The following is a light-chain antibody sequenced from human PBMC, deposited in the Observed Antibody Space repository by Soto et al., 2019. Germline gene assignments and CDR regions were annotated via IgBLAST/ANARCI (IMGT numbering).Light chain of an antibody. V-gene: IGKV4-1*01. CDR3: QQYFGTPT. CDR1: KRVLSSSNNKNH. J-gene: IGKJ4*01. CDR2: WGS. Sequence: IMVIQSSHAMVLFLGERATINCKSSKRVLSSSNNKNHLAWYQQKPGQAPRLLIYWGSTRASGIPVRFSGSGSGTDFTLTITRLEAEDFAVYYCQQYFGTPTFGGGTKVDIK.